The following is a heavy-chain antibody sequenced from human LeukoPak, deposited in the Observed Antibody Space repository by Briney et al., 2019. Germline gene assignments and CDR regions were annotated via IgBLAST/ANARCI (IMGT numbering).Heavy chain of an antibody. CDR1: GFTFSSYW. D-gene: IGHD3-3*01. Sequence: GGSLRLSCAASGFTFSSYWMSWVRQAPGKGLEWVANIKQDGSEKYYVDSVKGRFTISRDDSKNTLYLQMSSLRGEDTAVYYCAKTVVSAGWSYFDYWGQGTLVTVSS. CDR3: AKTVVSAGWSYFDY. V-gene: IGHV3-7*03. CDR2: IKQDGSEK. J-gene: IGHJ4*02.